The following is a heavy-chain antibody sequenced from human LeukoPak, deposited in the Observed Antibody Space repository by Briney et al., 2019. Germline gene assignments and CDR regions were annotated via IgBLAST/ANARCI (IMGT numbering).Heavy chain of an antibody. D-gene: IGHD3-10*01. J-gene: IGHJ5*02. V-gene: IGHV4-39*07. CDR2: IYYSGST. CDR1: GGSISSSSYY. CDR3: ARLILLWFGELEGGPNWFDP. Sequence: PSQTLSLTCNVSGGSISSSSYYWGWIRQPPGKGLEWIGTIYYSGSTYYNPSLKSRVAISVDKSKNQFSLKLSSVTAADTAVYYCARLILLWFGELEGGPNWFDPWGQGTLVTVSS.